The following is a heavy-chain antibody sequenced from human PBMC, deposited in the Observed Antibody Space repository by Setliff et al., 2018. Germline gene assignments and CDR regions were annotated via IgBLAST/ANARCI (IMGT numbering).Heavy chain of an antibody. Sequence: GASVKVSCKASGYIFTSNAIHWVRQAPGQRLEWMGWISAAGGDAKYSQKFQDRVTITRDTSATTAYIGLSSLRSEDTAVYYCVRELRVIVGVGIQGVFDIWGQGTMVTVSS. V-gene: IGHV1-3*01. D-gene: IGHD3-22*01. CDR3: VRELRVIVGVGIQGVFDI. J-gene: IGHJ3*02. CDR2: ISAAGGDA. CDR1: GYIFTSNA.